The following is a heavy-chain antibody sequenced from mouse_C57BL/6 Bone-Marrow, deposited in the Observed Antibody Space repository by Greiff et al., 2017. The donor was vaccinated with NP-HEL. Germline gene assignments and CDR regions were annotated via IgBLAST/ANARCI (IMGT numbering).Heavy chain of an antibody. V-gene: IGHV2-9-1*01. CDR2: IWTGGGT. Sequence: VKLQESGPGLVAPSQSLSITCTVSGFSLTSYAISWVRQPPGKGLEWLGVIWTGGGTNYNSALKSRLSISKDNSKSQVFLKMNSLQTDDTARYYCASSLGPRGAWFAYWGQGTLVTVSA. CDR1: GFSLTSYA. CDR3: ASSLGPRGAWFAY. J-gene: IGHJ3*01.